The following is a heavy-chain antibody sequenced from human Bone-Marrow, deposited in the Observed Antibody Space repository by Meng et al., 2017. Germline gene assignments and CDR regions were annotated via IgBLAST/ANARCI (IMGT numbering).Heavy chain of an antibody. V-gene: IGHV4-4*07. CDR3: AREEFCSSTSCYDWYFDL. CDR2: IYTSGST. Sequence: SETLSLTCTGPGGSISSYYWSWIRQPAGKGLEWIGRIYTSGSTNYNPSLKSRVTMSVDTSKNQFSLKLSSVTAADTAVYYCAREEFCSSTSCYDWYFDLWGRGTLVTVSS. D-gene: IGHD2-2*01. CDR1: GGSISSYY. J-gene: IGHJ2*01.